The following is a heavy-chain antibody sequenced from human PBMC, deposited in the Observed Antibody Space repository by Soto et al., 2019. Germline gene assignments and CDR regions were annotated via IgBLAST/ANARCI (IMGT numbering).Heavy chain of an antibody. CDR3: ARPGCSGGSCYPGLYYMDV. J-gene: IGHJ6*03. D-gene: IGHD2-15*01. V-gene: IGHV4-39*01. CDR2: IYYSGST. CDR1: GGSIISSSYY. Sequence: SETLSLTCTVSGGSIISSSYYWGWIRQPPGKGLEWIGSIYYSGSTYYNPSLKSRVTISVDTSKNQFSLKLSSVTAADTAVYYCARPGCSGGSCYPGLYYMDVWGKGTTVTVSS.